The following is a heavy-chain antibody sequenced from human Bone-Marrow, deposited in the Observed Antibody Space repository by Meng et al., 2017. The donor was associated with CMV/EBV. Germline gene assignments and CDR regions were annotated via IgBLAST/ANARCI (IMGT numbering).Heavy chain of an antibody. CDR2: IIPIFGTA. Sequence: SVKVSCKASGGTFSSYTISWVRQAPGQGLEWMGGIIPIFGTANYAQKFQGRVTITTDESTSTAYMELSSLRSEDTAVYYCAREVQGCSSTSCFDWFDPWGQGTLATVSS. CDR3: AREVQGCSSTSCFDWFDP. V-gene: IGHV1-69*05. D-gene: IGHD2-2*01. J-gene: IGHJ5*02. CDR1: GGTFSSYT.